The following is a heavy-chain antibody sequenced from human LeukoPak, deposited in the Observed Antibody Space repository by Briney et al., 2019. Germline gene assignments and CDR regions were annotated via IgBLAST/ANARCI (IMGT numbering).Heavy chain of an antibody. CDR2: ISSSGSTI. V-gene: IGHV3-48*03. J-gene: IGHJ4*02. CDR3: ARVNYDYVWGYFDY. Sequence: GGSLRLSCAASGFTFSSYEMNWVRQAPGKGLEWVSYISSSGSTIYYADSVKGRFTISRDNAKNSLYLQMNSLRAEDTAVYYCARVNYDYVWGYFDYWGQGTLVTVSS. D-gene: IGHD3-16*01. CDR1: GFTFSSYE.